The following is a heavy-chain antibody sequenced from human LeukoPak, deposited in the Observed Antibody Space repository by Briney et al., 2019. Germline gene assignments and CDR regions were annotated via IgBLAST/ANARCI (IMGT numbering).Heavy chain of an antibody. Sequence: GASVKVSCKASGYTFTSYGISWVRQAPGQGLEWMGWINPNSGGTNYAQKFQGRVTMTRDTSISTAYMELSRLRSDDTAVYYCARDKAAGDIVVVPAAIRFDPWGQGALVTVS. V-gene: IGHV1-2*02. J-gene: IGHJ5*02. CDR1: GYTFTSYG. CDR3: ARDKAAGDIVVVPAAIRFDP. D-gene: IGHD2-2*01. CDR2: INPNSGGT.